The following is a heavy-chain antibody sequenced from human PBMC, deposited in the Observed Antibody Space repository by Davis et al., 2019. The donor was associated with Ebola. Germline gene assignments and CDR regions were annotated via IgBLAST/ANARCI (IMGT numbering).Heavy chain of an antibody. Sequence: SETLSLTCTVSGYSISSVYYWGWIRQPPGKGLEWIGSIYHNGNSYYNPSLKSRVTISVDTSKNHFSLDLSSVTAADTAVYYCARDPARAVWGKGTTVTVSS. V-gene: IGHV4-38-2*02. CDR1: GYSISSVYY. CDR2: IYHNGNS. CDR3: ARDPARAV. J-gene: IGHJ6*04.